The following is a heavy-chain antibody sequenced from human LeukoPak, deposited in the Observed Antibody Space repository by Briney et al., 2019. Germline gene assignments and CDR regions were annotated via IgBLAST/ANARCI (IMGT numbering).Heavy chain of an antibody. CDR2: MFYSGNT. J-gene: IGHJ4*02. CDR1: GDSVRTSNSY. Sequence: SETLSLTCTVSGDSVRTSNSYWGWIRQPPGKGLEWIGSMFYSGNTYYNPSLKSRITISVDTSKNQLSLRLSSVTAADTAVYYCARHPHYYFDNSARWGQGTLVTVSS. CDR3: ARHPHYYFDNSAR. V-gene: IGHV4-39*01. D-gene: IGHD3-22*01.